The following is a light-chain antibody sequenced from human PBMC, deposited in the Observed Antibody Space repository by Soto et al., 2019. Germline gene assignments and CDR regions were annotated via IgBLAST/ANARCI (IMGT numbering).Light chain of an antibody. CDR2: WAS. V-gene: IGKV4-1*01. CDR1: QSVLYSSNNKNY. Sequence: DIVMTQSPDSLAVSLGERATINCKSSQSVLYSSNNKNYLAWYQHKLGQPPKLLIYWASTRESGVPDRFNGSGSGTDFTLTISSLQAEDVAVYYCQQYYSTPYTFGQGTKLGIK. J-gene: IGKJ2*01. CDR3: QQYYSTPYT.